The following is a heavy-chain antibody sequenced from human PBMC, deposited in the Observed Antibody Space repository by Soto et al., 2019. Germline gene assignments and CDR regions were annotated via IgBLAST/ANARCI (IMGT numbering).Heavy chain of an antibody. D-gene: IGHD1-26*01. CDR2: IWYDGSNK. V-gene: IGHV3-33*01. Sequence: QVQLVESGGGVVQPGRSLRLSCAASGFTFSSYGMHWVRQAPGKGLEWVAVIWYDGSNKYYADSVKGRFTISRDNSKNTLYVQMNGLRAEDTAVYYCAGDQVVVGAFDYWGQGTLVTVSS. CDR3: AGDQVVVGAFDY. J-gene: IGHJ4*02. CDR1: GFTFSSYG.